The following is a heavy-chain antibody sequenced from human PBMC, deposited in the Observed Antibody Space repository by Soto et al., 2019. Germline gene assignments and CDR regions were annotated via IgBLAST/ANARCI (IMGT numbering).Heavy chain of an antibody. CDR1: GFTFSSYG. Sequence: PGGSLRLSCAASGFTFSSYGMHWVRQAPGKGLEWVAVISYDGSNKYYADSVKGRFTISRDNSKNTLYLQMNSLGAEDTAVYYCARATVFYDAFDIWGQGTMVTVSS. CDR2: ISYDGSNK. J-gene: IGHJ3*02. CDR3: ARATVFYDAFDI. V-gene: IGHV3-30*03. D-gene: IGHD3-9*01.